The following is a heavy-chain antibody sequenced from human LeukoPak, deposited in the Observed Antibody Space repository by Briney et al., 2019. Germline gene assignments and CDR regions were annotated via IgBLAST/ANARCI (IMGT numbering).Heavy chain of an antibody. CDR3: ARDAYYYDSSGYYRFDY. CDR2: IYTSGST. CDR1: GGSISSYY. V-gene: IGHV4-4*07. D-gene: IGHD3-22*01. Sequence: SETLSLTCTVSGGSISSYYWSWIRQPAGKGLEWIGRIYTSGSTNYNPSLKSRVTMSVDTSKNQFSLKLSSVTAADTAVYYCARDAYYYDSSGYYRFDYWGQGTLVTVSS. J-gene: IGHJ4*02.